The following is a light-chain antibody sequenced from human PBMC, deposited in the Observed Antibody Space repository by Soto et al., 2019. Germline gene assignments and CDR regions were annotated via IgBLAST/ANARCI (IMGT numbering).Light chain of an antibody. V-gene: IGLV2-11*01. CDR1: SSDVGGYNY. CDR3: ISYTTSSTVV. CDR2: DVR. J-gene: IGLJ2*01. Sequence: QSALTQPRSVSGSPGQSVTISCTGTSSDVGGYNYVSWYQHHPGKAPKLMIYDVRKRPSGVPDRFSGSKSGNTASLTISGLQPEDEADYYCISYTTSSTVVFGGGTKLTVL.